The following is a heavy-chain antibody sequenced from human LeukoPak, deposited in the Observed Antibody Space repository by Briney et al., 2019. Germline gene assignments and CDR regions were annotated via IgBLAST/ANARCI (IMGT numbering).Heavy chain of an antibody. CDR3: ARIGAAAHDY. CDR1: GGSISSGGYY. V-gene: IGHV4-31*03. Sequence: SETLSLTCTVSGGSISSGGYYWSWIRQHPGRGLEWIGYIYYSGSTYYNPSLKSRVTISVDTSKNQFSLKLSSVTAADTAVYYCARIGAAAHDYWGQGTLVTVSS. CDR2: IYYSGST. D-gene: IGHD6-13*01. J-gene: IGHJ4*02.